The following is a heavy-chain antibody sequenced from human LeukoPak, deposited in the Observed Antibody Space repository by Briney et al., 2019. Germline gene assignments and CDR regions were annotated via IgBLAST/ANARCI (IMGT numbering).Heavy chain of an antibody. D-gene: IGHD3-16*01. Sequence: ASVKVSCKASGYTFTGYYMHWVRQAPGQGLEWMGWINPNSGGTNYAQKFQGRVTMTRDTSISTAYMELSRLRSDDTAVYYCARDYPRGYGSMVSLLSGYWGQGTLVTVSS. CDR2: INPNSGGT. J-gene: IGHJ4*02. CDR1: GYTFTGYY. V-gene: IGHV1-2*02. CDR3: ARDYPRGYGSMVSLLSGY.